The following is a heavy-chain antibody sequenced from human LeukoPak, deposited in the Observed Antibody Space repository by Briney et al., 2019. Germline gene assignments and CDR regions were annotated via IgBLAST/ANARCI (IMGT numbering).Heavy chain of an antibody. CDR1: GGSISTSY. J-gene: IGHJ4*02. CDR3: ARGYSGSGTYHIDY. CDR2: TYTSGST. V-gene: IGHV4-4*07. Sequence: KPSETLSLTCTVSGGSISTSYWSWIRQPAGRGLEWIGRTYTSGSTNYNPSLKSRVTMSVDASKNQFSLKVRSVTAADTAVYYCARGYSGSGTYHIDYWGQGTLVTVSS. D-gene: IGHD3-10*01.